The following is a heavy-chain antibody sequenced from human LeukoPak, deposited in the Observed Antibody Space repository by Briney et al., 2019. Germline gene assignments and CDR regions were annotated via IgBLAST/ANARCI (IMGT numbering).Heavy chain of an antibody. CDR2: IYGSGIT. CDR1: GGSTISNY. CDR3: ARLKFNDSTGYSPGYYMDV. D-gene: IGHD3-22*01. Sequence: SETLSLTCTVYGGSTISNYWSWVRQSAGTGLEWIGRIYGSGITDYNPSLKSRVTMSLDTSRKQFSLRLTSVTAEDTAVYYCARLKFNDSTGYSPGYYMDVWGKGTTVSVFS. J-gene: IGHJ6*03. V-gene: IGHV4-4*07.